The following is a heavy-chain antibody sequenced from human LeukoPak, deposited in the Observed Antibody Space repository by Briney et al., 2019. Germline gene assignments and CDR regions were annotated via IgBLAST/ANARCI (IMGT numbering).Heavy chain of an antibody. J-gene: IGHJ4*02. V-gene: IGHV5-51*01. CDR3: ARQGPTGLDY. CDR1: GYFFTTYW. Sequence: GESLKISCKGSGYFFTTYWIGWVRQMPGKGLEWMGIIYPGDSDTIYSPSFEGQVAISADKSISTAYLQWSSLKASDAAMYYCARQGPTGLDYWGQGTLVTVSS. D-gene: IGHD4-11*01. CDR2: IYPGDSDT.